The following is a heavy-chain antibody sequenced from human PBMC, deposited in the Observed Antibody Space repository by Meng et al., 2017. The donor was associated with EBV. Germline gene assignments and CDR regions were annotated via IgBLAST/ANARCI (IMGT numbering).Heavy chain of an antibody. V-gene: IGHV1-69*01. CDR2: ILHRLGAP. CDR1: EGSFRYYA. CDR3: ASESGRGYTPDY. D-gene: IGHD3-10*01. J-gene: IGHJ4*02. Sequence: QVPVVQPAAEVKKPGSSGKVYGNPSEGSFRYYAISWVRQAPGQGLEWLGGILHRLGAPNYEQKFHGRVKITADESTSTPYMDLSSLRSEDTAIYYCASESGRGYTPDYWGQGTLVTVSS.